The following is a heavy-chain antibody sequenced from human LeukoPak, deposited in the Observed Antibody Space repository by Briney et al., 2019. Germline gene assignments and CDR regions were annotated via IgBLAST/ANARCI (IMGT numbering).Heavy chain of an antibody. CDR3: ARRGWDGGDADAFDI. D-gene: IGHD2-21*02. CDR1: GYSFTSYW. CDR2: IYPGDSDT. J-gene: IGHJ3*02. Sequence: GESLKISCKGSGYSFTSYWIGWVRQMPGKGPEWMGIIYPGDSDTRYSPSFQGQVTISADKSISTAYLQWSSLKASDTAMYYCARRGWDGGDADAFDIWGQGTMVTASS. V-gene: IGHV5-51*01.